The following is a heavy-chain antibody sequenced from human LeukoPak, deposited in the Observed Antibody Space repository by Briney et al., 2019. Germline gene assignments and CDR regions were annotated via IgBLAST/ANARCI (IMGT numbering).Heavy chain of an antibody. Sequence: TSETLSLTCAVSGGSISSSNWWSWVRQPPGKGLEWIGEIYHSGSTNYNPSLKSRVTISVDKSKSQFSLRLSSVTAADTAVYYCARKGYTIGSFDYWGQGTLVTVSS. CDR2: IYHSGST. D-gene: IGHD5-18*01. J-gene: IGHJ4*02. CDR1: GGSISSSNW. CDR3: ARKGYTIGSFDY. V-gene: IGHV4-4*02.